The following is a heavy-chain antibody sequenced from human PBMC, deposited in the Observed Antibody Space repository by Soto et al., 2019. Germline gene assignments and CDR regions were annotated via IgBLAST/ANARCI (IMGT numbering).Heavy chain of an antibody. Sequence: HPGGSLRLSCAASGFTFSSYDMHWVRQAIGKGLEWVSAIGTAGDTYYPGSVKGRFTISRENAKNSLYLQMNSLRAEDTAVYYCARGRVSETGYSSSWDAFDIWGQGTMVTVSS. J-gene: IGHJ3*02. CDR3: ARGRVSETGYSSSWDAFDI. CDR1: GFTFSSYD. V-gene: IGHV3-13*01. D-gene: IGHD6-13*01. CDR2: IGTAGDT.